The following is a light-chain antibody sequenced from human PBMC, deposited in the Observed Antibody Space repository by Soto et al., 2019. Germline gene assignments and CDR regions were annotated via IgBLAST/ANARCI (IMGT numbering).Light chain of an antibody. Sequence: DIVLTQSPCTLSWSPGERAALSCSASQSVSRSYLAWYQQKPGQAPRLLIYGASSRATGIPDRFSGSGSGTDFTLTISRLEPEDFAVYYCQQYGSSRWTFGQGTKVDIK. CDR2: GAS. V-gene: IGKV3-20*01. CDR1: QSVSRSY. CDR3: QQYGSSRWT. J-gene: IGKJ1*01.